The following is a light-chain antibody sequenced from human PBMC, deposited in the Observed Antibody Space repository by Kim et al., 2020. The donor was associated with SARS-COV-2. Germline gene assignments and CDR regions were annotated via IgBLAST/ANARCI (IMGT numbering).Light chain of an antibody. CDR2: NTN. CDR3: VLYMGSGIWV. Sequence: QTVVTQEPSFSVSPGGTVTLTCGLRSGSVSTSYYPSWYQQTPGQAPRTLIYNTNTRSSGVPDRFYGSLLGNKAALTITGAQADDECDYYCVLYMGSGIWVFGGGTQLTVL. J-gene: IGLJ3*02. V-gene: IGLV8-61*01. CDR1: SGSVSTSYY.